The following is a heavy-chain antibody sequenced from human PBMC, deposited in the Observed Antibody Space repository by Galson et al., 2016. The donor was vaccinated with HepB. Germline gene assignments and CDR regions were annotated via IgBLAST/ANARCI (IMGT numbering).Heavy chain of an antibody. V-gene: IGHV3-23*01. D-gene: IGHD2-2*01. J-gene: IGHJ4*02. CDR2: ISGGGRNT. CDR1: GFTFNNYA. CDR3: AKEQPLAFMPVYFDK. Sequence: SLRLSCAASGFTFNNYAMRWVRQAPGKGLEWVSGISGGGRNTFYSDTLKGRFTISRDNSKNILYLQMKRLRAEDTAVYFCAKEQPLAFMPVYFDKWGPGALGTGSS.